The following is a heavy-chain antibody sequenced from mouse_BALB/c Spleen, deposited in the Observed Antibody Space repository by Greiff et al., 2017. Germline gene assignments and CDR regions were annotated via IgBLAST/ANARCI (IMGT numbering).Heavy chain of an antibody. CDR2: FYPGSGSI. D-gene: IGHD2-3*01. V-gene: IGHV1-62-2*01. CDR1: GYTFTEYI. J-gene: IGHJ3*01. CDR3: GTGYDGYDPAWFAY. Sequence: VQLQQSGAGLVKPGASVKLSCKASGYTFTEYIIHWVKQRSGQGLEWIGWFYPGSGSIKYNEKFKDKATLTADKSSSTVYMELLSLTSEDSAVYYCGTGYDGYDPAWFAYWGQGTLVTVSA.